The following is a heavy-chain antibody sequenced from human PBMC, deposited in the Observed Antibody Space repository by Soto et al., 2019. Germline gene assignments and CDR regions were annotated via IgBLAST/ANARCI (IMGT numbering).Heavy chain of an antibody. CDR3: GGTWDPQPPLSYYYGMDV. CDR1: GFTFSSYA. V-gene: IGHV3-23*01. Sequence: GGSLRLSCAASGFTFSSYAMSWVRQAPGKGLEWVSAISGSGGSTYYADSVKGRFTISRDNSKNTLYLQMNSLRAEDTAVYYCGGTWDPQPPLSYYYGMDVWGQGTTVTVSS. CDR2: ISGSGGST. J-gene: IGHJ6*02. D-gene: IGHD3-16*01.